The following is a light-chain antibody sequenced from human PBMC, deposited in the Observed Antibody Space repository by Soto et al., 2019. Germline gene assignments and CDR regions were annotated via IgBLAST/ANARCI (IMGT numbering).Light chain of an antibody. CDR1: QTIRNW. CDR3: QQYYSYWT. CDR2: DAS. V-gene: IGKV1-5*01. Sequence: DIQMTQSPSTLSASVGDRVTITCRASQTIRNWLAWYQQKPGKAPKLLIYDASSLEGGVPSTFSGSGSGTEFTLTLRSLQPDDFATYYCQQYYSYWTFGQGTKV. J-gene: IGKJ1*01.